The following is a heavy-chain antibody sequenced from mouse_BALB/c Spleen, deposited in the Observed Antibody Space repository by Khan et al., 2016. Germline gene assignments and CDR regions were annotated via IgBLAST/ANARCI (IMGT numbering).Heavy chain of an antibody. V-gene: IGHV14-1*02. D-gene: IGHD2-10*01. CDR3: SRAYYGNYVFDY. CDR1: GFNIKDYY. J-gene: IGHJ2*01. Sequence: VQLQQPGAELVRPGALVKLSCETSGFNIKDYYIHWVKQRPEQGLEWIGWFDPENGDTIYDAKFQGKASMTADTSSNTAYLQLSSLTSEDTAVYYCSRAYYGNYVFDYWGQGTTLTVSS. CDR2: FDPENGDT.